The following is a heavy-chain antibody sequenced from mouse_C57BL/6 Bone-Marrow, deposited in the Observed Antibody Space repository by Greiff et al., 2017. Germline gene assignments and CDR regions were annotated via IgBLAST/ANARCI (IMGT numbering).Heavy chain of an antibody. CDR1: GFSLTSYG. CDR3: AKGGDYDGYYVWYFDV. D-gene: IGHD2-3*01. V-gene: IGHV2-5*01. CDR2: IWRGGST. J-gene: IGHJ1*03. Sequence: VQLQQSGPGLVQPSQSLSITCTVSGFSLTSYGVHWVRQSPGTGLEWLGVIWRGGSTDYNAAFMSRLSITKDNSKSQVFFKMNSLQADDTAIYYCAKGGDYDGYYVWYFDVWGTGTTVTVSS.